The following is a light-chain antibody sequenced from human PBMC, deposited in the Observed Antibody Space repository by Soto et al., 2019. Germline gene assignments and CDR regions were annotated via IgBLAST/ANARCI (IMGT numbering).Light chain of an antibody. Sequence: DIQMTQSPSSLSASVGDRVTITCRASQSISSSFNWYQQKPGKAPKLLIYAASNLQSGVPSRFSCSGSGTDFTLTIRSLQPEDFATYYCQQSYSTPYTFGQGTKLEIK. CDR3: QQSYSTPYT. CDR2: AAS. CDR1: QSISSS. J-gene: IGKJ2*01. V-gene: IGKV1-39*01.